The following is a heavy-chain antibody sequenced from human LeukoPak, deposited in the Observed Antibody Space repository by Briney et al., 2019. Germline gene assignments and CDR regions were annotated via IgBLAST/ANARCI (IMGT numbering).Heavy chain of an antibody. CDR3: ARSGTTYDFWSGYYIRAFDY. CDR2: ISGSGGST. D-gene: IGHD3-3*01. Sequence: PGGSLRLSCAASGFTFSGYVMTWVRQSPGKGLQWVADISGSGGSTYYTDSVKGRFSISRDNSKNTLYLQLDSLRAEDTAVYYCARSGTTYDFWSGYYIRAFDYWGQGTLVTVSS. CDR1: GFTFSGYV. J-gene: IGHJ4*02. V-gene: IGHV3-23*01.